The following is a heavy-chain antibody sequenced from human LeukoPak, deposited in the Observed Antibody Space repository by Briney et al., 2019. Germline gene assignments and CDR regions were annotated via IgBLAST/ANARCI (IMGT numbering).Heavy chain of an antibody. CDR1: GYAFTGYF. CDR2: INPNSGAT. J-gene: IGHJ4*02. D-gene: IGHD2-21*01. V-gene: IGHV1-2*04. CDR3: ARESCGGNCFDY. Sequence: ASVKVSCKASGYAFTGYFMHWVRQAPGQGLEWMGWINPNSGATNYAQKFQGWVTMTRDTSISTAYMELSRLTSDDTAVYYCARESCGGNCFDYWGQGTLVTISS.